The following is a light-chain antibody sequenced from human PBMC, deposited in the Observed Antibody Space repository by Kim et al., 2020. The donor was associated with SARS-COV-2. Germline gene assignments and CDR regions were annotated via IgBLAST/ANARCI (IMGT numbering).Light chain of an antibody. CDR1: SSDVCGYNY. CDR2: DVS. CDR3: SSYTSSPVV. Sequence: PGQSITISCTGTSSDVCGYNYVSWYQQHPGKAPKLMIYDVSNRPSGVSNRFSGSKSGNTASLTISGLQAEDEADYYCSSYTSSPVVFGGGTQLTVL. V-gene: IGLV2-14*03. J-gene: IGLJ2*01.